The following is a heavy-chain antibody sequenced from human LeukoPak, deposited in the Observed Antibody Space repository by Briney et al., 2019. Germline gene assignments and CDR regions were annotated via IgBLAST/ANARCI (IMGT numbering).Heavy chain of an antibody. V-gene: IGHV3-23*01. CDR2: IYENGGTT. CDR3: AKDFRIGYSAHFDY. CDR1: GFTFRSHA. J-gene: IGHJ4*02. D-gene: IGHD2-21*01. Sequence: GGSLRLSCVGSGFTFRSHAMCWVRQAPEKGLEFVSGIYENGGTTYYADSVKGRFSISRDNPKNTLYLQMDSLRGEDTAVYYCAKDFRIGYSAHFDYWGQGALVTVSS.